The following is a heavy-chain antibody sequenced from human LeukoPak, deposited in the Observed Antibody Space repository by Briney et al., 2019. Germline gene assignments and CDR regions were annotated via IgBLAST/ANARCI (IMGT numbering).Heavy chain of an antibody. CDR3: ASSKLQKRPRYSSGWYFDY. CDR1: GGFISSYY. V-gene: IGHV4-34*01. D-gene: IGHD6-19*01. Sequence: SETLSLTCTVSGGFISSYYWSWIRQPPGKGLEWIGEINHSGSTNYNPSLKSRVTISVDTSKNQFSLKLSSVTAADTAVYYCASSKLQKRPRYSSGWYFDYWGQGTLVTVSS. CDR2: INHSGST. J-gene: IGHJ4*02.